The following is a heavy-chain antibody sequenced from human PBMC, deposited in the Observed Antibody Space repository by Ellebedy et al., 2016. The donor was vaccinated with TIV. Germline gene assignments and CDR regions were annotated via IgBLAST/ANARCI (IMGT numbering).Heavy chain of an antibody. CDR3: GRGGYTPTRGFDY. D-gene: IGHD2-2*02. J-gene: IGHJ4*02. CDR2: ISAYKGDT. V-gene: IGHV1-18*04. Sequence: AASVKVSCKAAGYTFSNYDVTWVRQAPGPGLEWMGLISAYKGDTKYSQKAQGRVVLTIDTSTNTAYMELRSLRSHDTAVYYCGRGGYTPTRGFDYWGQGTLVTVSS. CDR1: GYTFSNYD.